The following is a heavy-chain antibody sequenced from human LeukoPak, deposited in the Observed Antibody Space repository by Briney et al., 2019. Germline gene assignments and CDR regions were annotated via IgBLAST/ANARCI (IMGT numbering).Heavy chain of an antibody. J-gene: IGHJ5*02. CDR2: MNPNSGNT. CDR3: ARGVQGPLGDWFDP. D-gene: IGHD1-1*01. CDR1: GYTFTSYD. Sequence: ASVKVSCKASGYTFTSYDINWVRQATGQGLEWMGWMNPNSGNTGYAQKFQGRVTMTRNTSISTAYMALSSLRSEVTAVYYCARGVQGPLGDWFDPWGQGTLVTVSS. V-gene: IGHV1-8*01.